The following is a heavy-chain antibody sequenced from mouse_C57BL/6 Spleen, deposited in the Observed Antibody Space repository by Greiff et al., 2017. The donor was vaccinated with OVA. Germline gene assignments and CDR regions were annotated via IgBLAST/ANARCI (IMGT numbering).Heavy chain of an antibody. Sequence: QVQLQQPGAELVRPGTSVKLSCKASGYTFTSYWMHWVKQRPGQGLEWIGVIDPSDSYTNYNQKFKGKATLTVDTSSSTAYMQRSSLTSEDSAVYYCARRVGQRGSYFDYWGQGTTLTVSS. CDR3: ARRVGQRGSYFDY. CDR1: GYTFTSYW. J-gene: IGHJ2*01. V-gene: IGHV1-59*01. D-gene: IGHD3-3*01. CDR2: IDPSDSYT.